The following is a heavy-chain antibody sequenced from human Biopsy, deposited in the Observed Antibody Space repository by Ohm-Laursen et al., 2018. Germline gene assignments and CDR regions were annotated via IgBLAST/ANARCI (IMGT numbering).Heavy chain of an antibody. J-gene: IGHJ6*02. V-gene: IGHV4-34*01. CDR3: ARALDYYDPYYHYAMDV. CDR2: INHRGSA. Sequence: TLSLTCAVYGGSFSGYYWTWIRQPPGKGLEWIGEINHRGSASYNPSLKSRITVLVDTSKNQFSLKLRSVSAADTAVYFCARALDYYDPYYHYAMDVWGQGTSVTVSS. CDR1: GGSFSGYY. D-gene: IGHD3-16*01.